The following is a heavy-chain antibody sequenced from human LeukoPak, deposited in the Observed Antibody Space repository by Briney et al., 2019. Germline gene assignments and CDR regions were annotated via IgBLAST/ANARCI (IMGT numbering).Heavy chain of an antibody. CDR3: AKDNVAAAGRYFDY. D-gene: IGHD6-13*01. Sequence: PGGSLRLSCAASGFTFSFHAMHWVRQAPGKGLEWVALISYDGSNKYFADSVKGRFTISRDNSKNTLYLQMHSLRAEDTAVYYCAKDNVAAAGRYFDYWGQGTLVTVSS. CDR1: GFTFSFHA. J-gene: IGHJ4*02. CDR2: ISYDGSNK. V-gene: IGHV3-30*18.